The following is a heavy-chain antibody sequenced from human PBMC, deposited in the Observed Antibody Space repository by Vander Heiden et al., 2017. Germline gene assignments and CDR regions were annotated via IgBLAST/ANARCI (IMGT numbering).Heavy chain of an antibody. V-gene: IGHV3-23*01. Sequence: EVQLLESGGGLVQPGGSLRLSCAAAGFTFSSYAMSWVRQAPGKGLEWVSAISGSGGSTYYADSVKGRFTISRDNSKNTLYLQMNSLRAEDTAVYYCAKGGGSYGDAFDIWGQGTMVTVSS. CDR3: AKGGGSYGDAFDI. D-gene: IGHD1-26*01. J-gene: IGHJ3*02. CDR2: ISGSGGST. CDR1: GFTFSSYA.